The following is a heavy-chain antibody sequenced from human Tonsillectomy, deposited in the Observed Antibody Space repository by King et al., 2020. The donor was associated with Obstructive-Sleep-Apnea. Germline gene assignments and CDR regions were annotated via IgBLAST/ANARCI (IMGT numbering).Heavy chain of an antibody. V-gene: IGHV3-9*01. D-gene: IGHD3-3*02. CDR1: GFTFDDYA. CDR2: ISWNSGSI. Sequence: VQLVESGGGLVQPGRSLRLSCAASGFTFDDYAMHWVRHAPGKGLEWVSGISWNSGSIGYADSVKGRFTISRDNAKNSLYLQMNSLRAEDTALYYCAKDIGEHLHWGFDYWGKGTLVTVSS. CDR3: AKDIGEHLHWGFDY. J-gene: IGHJ4*02.